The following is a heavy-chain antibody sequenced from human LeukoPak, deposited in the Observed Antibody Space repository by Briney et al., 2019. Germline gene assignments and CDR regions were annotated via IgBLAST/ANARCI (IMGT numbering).Heavy chain of an antibody. Sequence: GGSLRLSCAASGFTFDDYAMHWVRQAPGKGLEWVSAISWNSGIINYADSVKGRFTISRDNAKSSLYLQMNSLRTEDTAFYYCAKDTGSGYYYYFAYWGRGTLVTVSS. CDR3: AKDTGSGYYYYFAY. J-gene: IGHJ4*02. V-gene: IGHV3-9*01. CDR1: GFTFDDYA. D-gene: IGHD3-22*01. CDR2: ISWNSGII.